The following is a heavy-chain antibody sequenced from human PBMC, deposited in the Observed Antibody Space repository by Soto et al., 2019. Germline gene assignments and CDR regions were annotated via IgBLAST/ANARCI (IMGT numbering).Heavy chain of an antibody. CDR3: ARRGHDSSGYPGNFDY. CDR1: GGSISSSSYY. V-gene: IGHV4-39*01. J-gene: IGHJ4*02. Sequence: QLQLQESGPGLVKPSETLSLTCTVSGGSISSSSYYWGWIRQPPGKGLEWIGSIYYSGSTYYNPSLKSRVTISVDTSKNQFSLKLSSVTAADTAVYYCARRGHDSSGYPGNFDYWGQGTLVTVSS. D-gene: IGHD3-22*01. CDR2: IYYSGST.